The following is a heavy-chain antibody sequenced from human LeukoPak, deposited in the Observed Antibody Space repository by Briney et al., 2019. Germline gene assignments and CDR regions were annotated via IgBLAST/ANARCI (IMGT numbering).Heavy chain of an antibody. J-gene: IGHJ4*02. D-gene: IGHD1-26*01. Sequence: SETLSLTCAVYGDSFSGYYWSWIRQPPGKGLEWIAEINHRGTTHYNPSLKSRVNISADTSKNQFSLNLDSVTAADTAVYYCARSWAGMYYPFYYFDYWGQGTLVSVSS. CDR2: INHRGTT. V-gene: IGHV4-34*01. CDR1: GDSFSGYY. CDR3: ARSWAGMYYPFYYFDY.